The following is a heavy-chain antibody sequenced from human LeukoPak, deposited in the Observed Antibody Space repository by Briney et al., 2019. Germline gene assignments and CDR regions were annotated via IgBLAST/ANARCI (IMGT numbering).Heavy chain of an antibody. CDR1: GFTFSSYG. CDR2: IWYDGSSK. J-gene: IGHJ4*02. D-gene: IGHD1-26*01. Sequence: GRSLRLSCAASGFTFSSYGMHWVRQAPGKGLEWVAVIWYDGSSKYYADSVKGRFTISRGNSKNTLYLQMNSLRAEDTAVYYCARGVGATTFFFDYWGQGTLVTVSS. V-gene: IGHV3-33*01. CDR3: ARGVGATTFFFDY.